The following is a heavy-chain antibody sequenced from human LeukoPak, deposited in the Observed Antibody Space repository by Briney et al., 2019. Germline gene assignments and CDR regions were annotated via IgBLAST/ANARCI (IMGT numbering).Heavy chain of an antibody. CDR2: ISGNGGGT. CDR1: GFAFSSYA. Sequence: GGSLRLSCAASGFAFSSYAMSWVRQAPGKGLEWVSGISGNGGGTYYADSVKGRFTISRDNSKNTLYLQMNSLRAEDTAVYYCAKGHYYGSGSYSRDFDYWGQGTLVTVSS. CDR3: AKGHYYGSGSYSRDFDY. J-gene: IGHJ4*02. V-gene: IGHV3-23*01. D-gene: IGHD3-10*01.